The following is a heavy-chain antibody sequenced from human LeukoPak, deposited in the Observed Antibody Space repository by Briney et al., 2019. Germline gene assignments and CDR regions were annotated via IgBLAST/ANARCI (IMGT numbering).Heavy chain of an antibody. V-gene: IGHV3-21*01. CDR1: GFTFSSYS. J-gene: IGHJ4*02. D-gene: IGHD1-26*01. CDR3: ARDLDWYSGSYCDY. CDR2: ISSSGSYI. Sequence: GGSLRPSCAASGFTFSSYSMNWVRQAPGKGLEWVSSISSSGSYIYYADSVKGRFTISRDNAKNSLYLQMNSLRAEDTAVYYCARDLDWYSGSYCDYWGQGTLVTVSS.